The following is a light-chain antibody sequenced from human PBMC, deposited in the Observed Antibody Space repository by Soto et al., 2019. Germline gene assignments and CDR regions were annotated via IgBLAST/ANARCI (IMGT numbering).Light chain of an antibody. CDR1: QDISNY. CDR2: DAS. CDR3: QQYDNLPP. Sequence: DIQMTQSPSSLSASVGDRVTITCQASQDISNYLNWYQQKPGKAPKLLSYDASNLETGVPSRFSGSGSRTDFTFTISSLQPEDIATYYCQQYDNLPPFGQGTKVEIK. V-gene: IGKV1-33*01. J-gene: IGKJ1*01.